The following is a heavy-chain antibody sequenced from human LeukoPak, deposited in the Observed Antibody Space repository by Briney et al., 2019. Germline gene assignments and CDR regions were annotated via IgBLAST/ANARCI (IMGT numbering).Heavy chain of an antibody. CDR3: ASGSPRKRAYYYYYYMDV. CDR2: INPNSGGT. J-gene: IGHJ6*03. D-gene: IGHD6-25*01. Sequence: ASVKVSCKASGYTFTGYYMHWVRQAPGQGLEWMGWINPNSGGTNYAQKFQGRVTMTRDTSISTAYMELSRLRSDDTAVYYCASGSPRKRAYYYYYYMDVWGKGTTVTVSS. CDR1: GYTFTGYY. V-gene: IGHV1-2*02.